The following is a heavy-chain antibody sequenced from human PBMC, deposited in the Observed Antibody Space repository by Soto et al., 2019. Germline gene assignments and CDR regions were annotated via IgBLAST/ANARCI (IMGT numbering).Heavy chain of an antibody. D-gene: IGHD3-9*01. CDR2: ISSSSSYI. Sequence: GGSLRLSCAASGFTFSSYSMNWVRQAPGKGLEWVSSISSSSSYIYYADSVKGRFTISRDNAKNSLYLQMNSLRAEDTAVYYRARDAGPDILTGDYDDWGQGTLVTVSS. V-gene: IGHV3-21*01. J-gene: IGHJ4*02. CDR3: ARDAGPDILTGDYDD. CDR1: GFTFSSYS.